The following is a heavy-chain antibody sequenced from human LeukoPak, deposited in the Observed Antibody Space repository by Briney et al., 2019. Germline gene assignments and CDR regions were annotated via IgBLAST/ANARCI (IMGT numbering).Heavy chain of an antibody. V-gene: IGHV3-64D*09. J-gene: IGHJ3*02. CDR1: GFSFSNQS. D-gene: IGHD3-10*01. Sequence: GGSLRLSCSASGFSFSNQSWHWIRQAPGKGLEYVSGISTGGGSTPYADSVKGRFTISRDNSKNTMYLQMSSLRAEDTAMYYYGTMVGRGVEDPYEIWCQGTMVTVSS. CDR3: GTMVGRGVEDPYEI. CDR2: ISTGGGST.